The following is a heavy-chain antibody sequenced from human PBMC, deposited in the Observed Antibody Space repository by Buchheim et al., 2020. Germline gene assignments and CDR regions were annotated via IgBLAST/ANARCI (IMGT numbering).Heavy chain of an antibody. D-gene: IGHD2-15*01. CDR3: ARGRGGSSYTYYWLDL. CDR1: GFTFSNYG. J-gene: IGHJ5*02. Sequence: EVQLVESGGGLVQPGGSLRLSCAASGFTFSNYGMSWVRQAPGKGLEWVANIKQSGSEKYYVDSVKGRFTISRDNAKNSLYLQMNSLRGEDTAVYYCARGRGGSSYTYYWLDLWGQGTL. CDR2: IKQSGSEK. V-gene: IGHV3-7*01.